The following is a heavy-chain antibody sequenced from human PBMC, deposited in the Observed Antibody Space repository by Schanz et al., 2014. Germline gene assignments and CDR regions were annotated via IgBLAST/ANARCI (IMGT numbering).Heavy chain of an antibody. Sequence: VQLVESGGGVVQPGRSLRLSCAASGFTFSSYGMHWVRQAPGKGLEWVSYICSSGNTIYYADSVKGRFTISRDRFQNTLYLRMSSLRDEDTAVYYCARPRCDYGEVDYWGQGTLVTVSS. J-gene: IGHJ4*02. CDR3: ARPRCDYGEVDY. CDR2: ICSSGNTI. CDR1: GFTFSSYG. V-gene: IGHV3-48*02. D-gene: IGHD4-17*01.